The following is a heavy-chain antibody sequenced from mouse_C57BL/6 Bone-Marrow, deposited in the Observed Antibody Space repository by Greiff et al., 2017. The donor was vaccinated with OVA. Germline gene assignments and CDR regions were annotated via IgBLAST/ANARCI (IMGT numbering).Heavy chain of an antibody. CDR3: TRAYYYGINQFAY. V-gene: IGHV5-9-1*02. J-gene: IGHJ3*01. CDR2: ISSGGDYI. CDR1: GFTFSSYA. Sequence: EVKLVESGEGLVKPGGSLKLSCAASGFTFSSYAMSWVRQTPEKRLEWVAYISSGGDYIYYADTVKGRFPISRANAWNTLYLQMSSLQSEDPAMSYCTRAYYYGINQFAYWGQVTLVTVSA. D-gene: IGHD1-1*01.